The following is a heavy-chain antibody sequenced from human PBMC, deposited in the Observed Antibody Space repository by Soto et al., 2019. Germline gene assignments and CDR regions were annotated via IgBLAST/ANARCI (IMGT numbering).Heavy chain of an antibody. Sequence: SETLSLTCAVSGGSISSSNWWSWVRQPSGKGLEWIGEIYHSGSTNYNPSLKSRVTISVDKSKNQFSLKLSSVTAADTAVYYCARGGPRSSGIAVAGKTNWFDPWGQGTLVTVSS. J-gene: IGHJ5*02. CDR2: IYHSGST. D-gene: IGHD6-19*01. CDR1: GGSISSSNW. V-gene: IGHV4-4*02. CDR3: ARGGPRSSGIAVAGKTNWFDP.